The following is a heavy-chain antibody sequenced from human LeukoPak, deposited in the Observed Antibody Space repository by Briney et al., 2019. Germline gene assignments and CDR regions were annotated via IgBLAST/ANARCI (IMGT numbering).Heavy chain of an antibody. J-gene: IGHJ4*02. V-gene: IGHV3-11*06. CDR1: GFTFSDYY. D-gene: IGHD4-23*01. CDR2: ISSTSSYT. CDR3: AREYGGFDY. Sequence: GGSLRLSCAASGFTFSDYYMSWIRQAPGKGLEWVSYISSTSSYTNYADSVKDRFTISRDNAKNSLYLLMNSLRAEDTAVYYCAREYGGFDYWGQGTLVTVSS.